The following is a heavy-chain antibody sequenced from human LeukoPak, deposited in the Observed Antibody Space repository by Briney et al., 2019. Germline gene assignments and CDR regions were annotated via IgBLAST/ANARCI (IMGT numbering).Heavy chain of an antibody. CDR2: INHSGST. CDR1: GGSFSGYY. CDR3: VLSDFWSGYLGDY. Sequence: PSETLSLTCAVYGGSFSGYYWSWIRQPPGKGLEWIGEINHSGSTNYNPSLKSRVTISVDTSKNQFSLKLSSVTAADAAVYYCVLSDFWSGYLGDYWGQGTLVTVSS. V-gene: IGHV4-34*01. J-gene: IGHJ4*02. D-gene: IGHD3-3*01.